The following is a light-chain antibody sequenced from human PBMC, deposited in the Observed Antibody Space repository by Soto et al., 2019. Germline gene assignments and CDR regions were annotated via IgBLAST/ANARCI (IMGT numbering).Light chain of an antibody. CDR3: CSYAGSYF. J-gene: IGLJ1*01. V-gene: IGLV2-11*01. Sequence: QSALTQPRSVSGSPGQSVTISCTGTSSDVGGYNYVSWYQQHPGKAPKLMIYDVSKRPSGVPDRFSGSKSGNTASLTISGLQAEDEADYYCCSYAGSYFFGTGTKLTVL. CDR1: SSDVGGYNY. CDR2: DVS.